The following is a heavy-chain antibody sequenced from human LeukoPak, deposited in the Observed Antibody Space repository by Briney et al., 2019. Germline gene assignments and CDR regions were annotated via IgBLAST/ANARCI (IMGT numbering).Heavy chain of an antibody. J-gene: IGHJ4*02. CDR3: ARESLAYYFDY. Sequence: PSQILSLTCTVSGGSISSGGYYWSWIRQHPGKGLEWIGYIYYSGSTYYNPSLKSRVTISVDTSKNQFSLKLSSVTAADTAVYYCARESLAYYFDYWGQGTLVTVSS. V-gene: IGHV4-31*03. CDR1: GGSISSGGYY. CDR2: IYYSGST. D-gene: IGHD3-16*01.